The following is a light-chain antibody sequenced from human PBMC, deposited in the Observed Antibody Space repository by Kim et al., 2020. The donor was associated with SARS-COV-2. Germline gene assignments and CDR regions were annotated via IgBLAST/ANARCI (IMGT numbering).Light chain of an antibody. CDR2: AAS. Sequence: EIVMTQSPATLSVSPGETATLSCRASQSVTSNLVWYQQKAGQAPRLLIYAASTRATGIPARFSGAGSGTEFTLTISSLQPEDFAIYYCQQYTKWPLFGPGTRVEIK. J-gene: IGKJ3*01. V-gene: IGKV3-15*01. CDR1: QSVTSN. CDR3: QQYTKWPL.